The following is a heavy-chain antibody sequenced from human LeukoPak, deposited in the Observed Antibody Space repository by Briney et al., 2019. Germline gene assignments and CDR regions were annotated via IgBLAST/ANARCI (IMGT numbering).Heavy chain of an antibody. CDR3: ARAWDYYYYGMDV. Sequence: ASVKVSCKASGYTFTSLDINWVRQAPGQGLEWMGWINAGNGNTKYSQKFRGRVTITRDTSASTAYMELSSPRSEDTAVYYCARAWDYYYYGMDVWGQGTTVTVSS. CDR1: GYTFTSLD. CDR2: INAGNGNT. V-gene: IGHV1-3*01. J-gene: IGHJ6*02.